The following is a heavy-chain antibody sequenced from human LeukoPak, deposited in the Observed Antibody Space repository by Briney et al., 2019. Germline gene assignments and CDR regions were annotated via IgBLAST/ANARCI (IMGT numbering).Heavy chain of an antibody. D-gene: IGHD3-10*01. J-gene: IGHJ4*02. Sequence: GGSLRLSCAASGFTLSSCAMSCVRQPPGKGLEWVSAISGSGGSTYYADSVKGRFTTSRHNSKNTLYLQMNSLRAEDTAVYYCAKGHLYYYGSGSSHNTPAFDYWGQGTLVTVSS. CDR1: GFTLSSCA. CDR2: ISGSGGST. V-gene: IGHV3-23*01. CDR3: AKGHLYYYGSGSSHNTPAFDY.